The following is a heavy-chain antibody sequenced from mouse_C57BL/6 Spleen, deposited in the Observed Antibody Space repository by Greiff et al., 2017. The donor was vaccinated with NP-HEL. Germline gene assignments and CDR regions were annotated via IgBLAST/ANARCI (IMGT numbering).Heavy chain of an antibody. CDR2: IYPGDGDT. CDR3: ARRAIYYGSSYYAMDY. V-gene: IGHV1-80*01. Sequence: QVQLQQSGAELVKPGASVKISCKASGYAFSSYWMNWVKQRPGKGLEWIGQIYPGDGDTNYNGKFKGKATLTADKSSSPAYMQLRSLTSEDSAVYFCARRAIYYGSSYYAMDYWGQGTSVTVSS. J-gene: IGHJ4*01. CDR1: GYAFSSYW. D-gene: IGHD1-1*01.